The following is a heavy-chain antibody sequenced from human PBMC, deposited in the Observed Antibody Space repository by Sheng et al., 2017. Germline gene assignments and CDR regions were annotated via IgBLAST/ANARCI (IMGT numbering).Heavy chain of an antibody. Sequence: EVQLVESGGGLVQPGGSLRLSCAASGFTFSSYAMHWVRQAPGKGLEYVSAISSNGGSTYYANSVKGRFTISRDNSKNTLYLQMGSLRAEDMAVYYCARRGYWYFDLWGRGTLVTVSS. J-gene: IGHJ2*01. CDR1: GFTFSSYA. CDR2: ISSNGGST. V-gene: IGHV3-64*01. CDR3: ARRGYWYFDL.